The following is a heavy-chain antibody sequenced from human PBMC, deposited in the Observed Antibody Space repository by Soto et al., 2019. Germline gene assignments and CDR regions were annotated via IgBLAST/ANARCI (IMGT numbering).Heavy chain of an antibody. D-gene: IGHD3-10*01. CDR1: GYSFTSYW. Sequence: GESLKISCKGSGYSFTSYWIGWVSQMPGKGLEWMGIIYPGDSDTRYSPSFQGQVTISADKSISTAYLQWSSLKASDTAMYYCASSTMVRGVQPYYYYGMDVWGQGTTVTVSS. V-gene: IGHV5-51*01. J-gene: IGHJ6*02. CDR3: ASSTMVRGVQPYYYYGMDV. CDR2: IYPGDSDT.